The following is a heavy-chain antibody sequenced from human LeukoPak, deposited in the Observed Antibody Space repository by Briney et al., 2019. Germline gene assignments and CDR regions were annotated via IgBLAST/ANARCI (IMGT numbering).Heavy chain of an antibody. Sequence: PGGSLRLSCAASGFTFSSYAMTWVRQAPGKGREWVSTISDSGARTNYADAAKGRFTISRDNSMNTLYLQMNGLRADDTAVYYCASDYFLDYWGQGTLVTVSS. CDR3: ASDYFLDY. V-gene: IGHV3-23*01. CDR1: GFTFSSYA. CDR2: ISDSGART. D-gene: IGHD6-25*01. J-gene: IGHJ4*02.